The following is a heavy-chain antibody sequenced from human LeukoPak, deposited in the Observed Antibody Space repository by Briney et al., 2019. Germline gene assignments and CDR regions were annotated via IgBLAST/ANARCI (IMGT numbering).Heavy chain of an antibody. CDR1: GYTFTVYY. Sequence: ASVTVSFKASGYTFTVYYMHWVRQAPGQGLEWMGWINPNSGGTNYAQKFQGWVTMTRDTSISTAYMELSRLRSDDTAVYYCARGGGTDSSSWYYNWFDPWGQGTLVTVSS. J-gene: IGHJ5*02. D-gene: IGHD6-13*01. V-gene: IGHV1-2*04. CDR2: INPNSGGT. CDR3: ARGGGTDSSSWYYNWFDP.